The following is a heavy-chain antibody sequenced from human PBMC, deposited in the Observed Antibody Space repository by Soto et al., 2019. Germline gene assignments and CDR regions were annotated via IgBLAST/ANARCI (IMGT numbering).Heavy chain of an antibody. CDR2: IYYSGST. CDR3: ARGDYDILTGYSSGMDV. CDR1: GGSISSYY. Sequence: SETLSLTCTVSGGSISSYYWSWIRQPPGKGLEWIGYIYYSGSTNYNPSLKSRVTISVDTSKNQFSLKLSSVTAADTAVYYCARGDYDILTGYSSGMDVWGQGTTVTVSS. D-gene: IGHD3-9*01. V-gene: IGHV4-59*01. J-gene: IGHJ6*02.